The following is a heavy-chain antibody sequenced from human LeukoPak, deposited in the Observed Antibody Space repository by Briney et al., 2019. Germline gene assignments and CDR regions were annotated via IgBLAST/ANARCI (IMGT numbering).Heavy chain of an antibody. CDR1: GDSISSYY. CDR3: ARAGSGYSFDY. V-gene: IGHV4-59*01. Sequence: SETLSLTRTVSGDSISSYYWNWIRQPPGKGLEWIGYTSNSGSTNNNPSLKSRLTISIDTSKNQFSLRLNSVTAADTAVYYCARAGSGYSFDYWGQGKLVTVSS. J-gene: IGHJ4*02. CDR2: TSNSGST. D-gene: IGHD3-22*01.